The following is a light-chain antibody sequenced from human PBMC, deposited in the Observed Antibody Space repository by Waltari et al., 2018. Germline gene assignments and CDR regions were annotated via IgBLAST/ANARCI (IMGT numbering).Light chain of an antibody. Sequence: QSVLTQPPSVSGAPGQRVTISCTGSSSNIGAGYDVHWYQQLPGTAPKLLTYVNGKRPSGGPARFSVSKSGTSASLAITGLQAEDEADYYCQSYDSSLSGWVFGGGTKLTVL. J-gene: IGLJ2*01. CDR1: SSNIGAGYD. CDR2: VNG. V-gene: IGLV1-40*01. CDR3: QSYDSSLSGWV.